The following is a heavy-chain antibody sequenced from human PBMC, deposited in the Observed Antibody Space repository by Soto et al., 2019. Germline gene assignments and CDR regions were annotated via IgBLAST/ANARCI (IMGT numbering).Heavy chain of an antibody. CDR2: ISGSGGDI. CDR3: AKDRSGSYYTLLAYFDY. J-gene: IGHJ4*02. CDR1: GFTFSGYA. V-gene: IGHV3-23*01. Sequence: EVQLLESGGGLGQPGGSLRLSCAASGFTFSGYAMSWVRQAPGKGLEWVSGISGSGGDIDYADSVKGRFAISSDSSKNTLYLQMNSLRAEDTAVYYCAKDRSGSYYTLLAYFDYWGQGALVTVSS. D-gene: IGHD1-26*01.